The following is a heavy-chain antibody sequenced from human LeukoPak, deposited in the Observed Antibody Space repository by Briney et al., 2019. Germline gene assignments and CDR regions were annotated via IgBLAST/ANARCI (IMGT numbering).Heavy chain of an antibody. CDR1: GGSFSGYF. CDR2: INHNGGT. V-gene: IGHV4-34*01. D-gene: IGHD3-16*01. Sequence: SETLSLTCAVYGGSFSGYFWSWIRQPPGKGLEWIGDINHNGGTNYNPSLKSRVTISVDTSKNQFSLKLSSVTAADTAVYYCARKYVWGSYLVLNWFDPWGQGTLVTVSS. CDR3: ARKYVWGSYLVLNWFDP. J-gene: IGHJ5*02.